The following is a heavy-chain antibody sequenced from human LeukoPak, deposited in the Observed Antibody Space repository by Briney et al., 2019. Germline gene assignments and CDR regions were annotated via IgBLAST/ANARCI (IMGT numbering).Heavy chain of an antibody. CDR2: ISWDGGNT. CDR1: GFTFDDFT. Sequence: GGSLRLSCAASGFTFDDFTMHWVRQAPGKGLEWVSLISWDGGNTYYGDSVKGRFTISRDNNKNSLYLQMNSLRAEDSALYYCAKDAPSGSWHMDVWGKGTSVTVSS. J-gene: IGHJ6*04. CDR3: AKDAPSGSWHMDV. V-gene: IGHV3-43*01. D-gene: IGHD5-12*01.